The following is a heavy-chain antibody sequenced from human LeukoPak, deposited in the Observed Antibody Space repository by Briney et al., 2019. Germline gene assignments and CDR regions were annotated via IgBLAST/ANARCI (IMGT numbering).Heavy chain of an antibody. D-gene: IGHD3-22*01. CDR1: GFTFDDYA. CDR2: ISWNSGSI. J-gene: IGHJ1*01. Sequence: PGGSLRLSCAASGFTFDDYAMHWVRQAPGKGLEWVSGISWNSGSIGYADSVKGRFTISRDNAKNSLYLQMNSLRAEDMALYYCAKVGYDSSGYYSEYFQHWGQGTLVTVSS. V-gene: IGHV3-9*03. CDR3: AKVGYDSSGYYSEYFQH.